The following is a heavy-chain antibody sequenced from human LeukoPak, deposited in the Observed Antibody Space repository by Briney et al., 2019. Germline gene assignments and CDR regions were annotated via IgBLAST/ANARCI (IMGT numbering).Heavy chain of an antibody. J-gene: IGHJ6*03. D-gene: IGHD1-26*01. CDR3: AKGRGWEASYYYYYMDV. V-gene: IGHV3-30*02. CDR2: IRYDGSNK. CDR1: GFTFSSYG. Sequence: QPGGSLRLSCAASGFTFSSYGMHWVRQAPGKGLEWVAFIRYDGSNKYYADSVKGRFTISRDNSKNTLYLQMNSLRAEDTAVYYCAKGRGWEASYYYYYMDVWGKGTTVTISS.